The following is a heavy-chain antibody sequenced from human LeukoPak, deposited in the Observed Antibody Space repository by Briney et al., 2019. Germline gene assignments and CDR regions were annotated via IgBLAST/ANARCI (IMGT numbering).Heavy chain of an antibody. J-gene: IGHJ4*02. Sequence: GGSLRLSCAVSGFTFSSYAMSWVRRAPGKGLEWVSTISGSGGSTYYADSVKGRFTISRDNSKNTLYLQMNSLRAEDTAVYYCAKSYSGSWYYFDYWGQGTLVTVSS. CDR3: AKSYSGSWYYFDY. V-gene: IGHV3-23*01. D-gene: IGHD6-13*01. CDR1: GFTFSSYA. CDR2: ISGSGGST.